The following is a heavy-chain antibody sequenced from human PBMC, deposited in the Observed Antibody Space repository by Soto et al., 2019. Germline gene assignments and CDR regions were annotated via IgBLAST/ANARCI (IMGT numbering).Heavy chain of an antibody. CDR2: ISYDGSNK. Sequence: GGSLRLSCAASGFTFSSYGMHWVRQAPGKGLEWVAVISYDGSNKYYADSVKGRFTISRDNSKNTLYLQMNSLRAEDTAVYYCAKDGSSSWSYYYYGMDVWGQGTTVTVSS. V-gene: IGHV3-30*18. J-gene: IGHJ6*02. CDR3: AKDGSSSWSYYYYGMDV. CDR1: GFTFSSYG. D-gene: IGHD6-13*01.